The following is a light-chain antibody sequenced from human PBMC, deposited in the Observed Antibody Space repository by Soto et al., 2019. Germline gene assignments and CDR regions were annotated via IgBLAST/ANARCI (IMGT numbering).Light chain of an antibody. CDR2: DAS. CDR1: RSVSSY. J-gene: IGKJ4*01. V-gene: IGKV3-11*01. Sequence: EIVLTQYPAALALSPGERATLSCRASRSVSSYVAWYQQKPGQAPRLLIYDASNRATGIPARFSGSGSGTGFGLAIGCLEPEDFAVYYCQQRSNWPQITFGGGTKVDIK. CDR3: QQRSNWPQIT.